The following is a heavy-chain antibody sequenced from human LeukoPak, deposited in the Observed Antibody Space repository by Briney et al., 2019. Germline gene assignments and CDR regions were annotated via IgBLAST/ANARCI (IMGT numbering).Heavy chain of an antibody. V-gene: IGHV3-13*01. CDR2: IGTIGDT. CDR1: GFTLSTYD. D-gene: IGHD2-21*01. Sequence: GGSLRLSCAASGFTLSTYDMHWVRQVSGKGLEWVSSIGTIGDTFYPGSVKGRFTISRENAKNSLYLQMNVLRAGDTAVYYCARATVIGNAPVPGYMDVWAKGPRSPSP. J-gene: IGHJ6*03. CDR3: ARATVIGNAPVPGYMDV.